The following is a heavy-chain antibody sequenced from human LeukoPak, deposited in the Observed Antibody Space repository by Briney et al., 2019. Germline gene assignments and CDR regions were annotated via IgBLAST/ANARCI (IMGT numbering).Heavy chain of an antibody. Sequence: PGGSLRLSCAASGFTFSSYGMSWVRQAPGKGLEWVSAISGSGGSTYYADSVKGRFTISRDNSKNTLYLQMNSLRAEDTAVYYCARTRFLEWFFDPWGQGTLVTVSS. V-gene: IGHV3-23*01. CDR3: ARTRFLEWFFDP. CDR2: ISGSGGST. CDR1: GFTFSSYG. J-gene: IGHJ5*02. D-gene: IGHD3-3*01.